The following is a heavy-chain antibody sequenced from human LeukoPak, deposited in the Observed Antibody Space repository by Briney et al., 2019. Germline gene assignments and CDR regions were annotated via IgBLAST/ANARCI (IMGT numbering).Heavy chain of an antibody. Sequence: SETLSLTCTVSGGSISSYYWSWIRQPPRKGLEWIGYIYYSGSTNYNPSLKSRVTISVDTSKNQFSLKLSSVTAADTAVYYCARSVSRGGYVDYWGQGTLVTVSS. CDR2: IYYSGST. J-gene: IGHJ4*02. V-gene: IGHV4-59*01. D-gene: IGHD3-16*01. CDR3: ARSVSRGGYVDY. CDR1: GGSISSYY.